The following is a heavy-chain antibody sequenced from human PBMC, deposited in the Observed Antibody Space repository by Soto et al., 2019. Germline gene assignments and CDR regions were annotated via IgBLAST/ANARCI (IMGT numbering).Heavy chain of an antibody. CDR3: AAYSSSWYDAWAFDI. CDR2: IYYXXXX. D-gene: IGHD6-13*01. J-gene: IGHJ3*02. CDR1: GGSISSGGYY. Sequence: SETLSLTCTVSGGSISSGGYYWSWIRQHPGKGLEWIGYIYYXXXXXXXXSLKSRVTISVDTSKNQFSLKLSSVTAADTAVYYCAAYSSSWYDAWAFDIWGQGTMVTVSS. V-gene: IGHV4-31*03.